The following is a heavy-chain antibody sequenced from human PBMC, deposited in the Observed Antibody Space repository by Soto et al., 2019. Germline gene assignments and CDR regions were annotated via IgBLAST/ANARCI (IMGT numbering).Heavy chain of an antibody. CDR3: ASSPRGYCSSTSCRELGNYYGMDV. Sequence: GESLKISCKGSGYSFTSYWISWVRQMPGKGLEWMGRIYPSDSYTNYSPSFQGHVTISADKSISTAYLQWSSLKASDTAMYYCASSPRGYCSSTSCRELGNYYGMDVWGQGTTVTVSS. V-gene: IGHV5-10-1*01. J-gene: IGHJ6*02. CDR2: IYPSDSYT. CDR1: GYSFTSYW. D-gene: IGHD2-2*01.